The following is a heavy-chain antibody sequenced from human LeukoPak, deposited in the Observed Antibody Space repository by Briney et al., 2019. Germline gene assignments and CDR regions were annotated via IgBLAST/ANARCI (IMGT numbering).Heavy chain of an antibody. CDR2: ISYDGSNK. CDR1: GFTFRSYA. J-gene: IGHJ4*02. V-gene: IGHV3-30*04. CDR3: ARGAHRWATTNGNFDY. Sequence: GGSLRLSCAASGFTFRSYAMHWVRQAPAKGLEGVAVISYDGSNKYYVDSVKGRFTISRDNSKNTLYLQMNSLRAEDTAVYYCARGAHRWATTNGNFDYWGQGTLVTVSS. D-gene: IGHD1-1*01.